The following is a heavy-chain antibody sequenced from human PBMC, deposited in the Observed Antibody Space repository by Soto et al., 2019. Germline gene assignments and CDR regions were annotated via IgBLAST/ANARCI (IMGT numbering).Heavy chain of an antibody. V-gene: IGHV4-31*03. D-gene: IGHD5-12*01. CDR1: GGSISSGGYY. CDR3: ARGLGSGHDHDYFGY. Sequence: QVQLQESGPGLVKPSQTLSLSCTVSGGSISSGGYYWSWIRQLPGKGLEYIGYIYYSGSTYYNPYLTSRLFITLDTSKNKFSLNLNSVTAADTAVYYCARGLGSGHDHDYFGYWGPGTLVTVSS. CDR2: IYYSGST. J-gene: IGHJ4*02.